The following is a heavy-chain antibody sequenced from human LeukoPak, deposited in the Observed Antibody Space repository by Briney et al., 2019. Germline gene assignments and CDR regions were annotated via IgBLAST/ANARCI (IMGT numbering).Heavy chain of an antibody. CDR1: GGTFSSYA. D-gene: IGHD6-19*01. Sequence: SVKVSCKASGGTFSSYAISWVRQAPGQGLEWMGRIIPILGIASYAQKFQGRVTITADKSTSTAYMELSSLRSEDTAVYYCARDLSSQRYYYYGMDVWGQGTTVTVSS. CDR3: ARDLSSQRYYYYGMDV. V-gene: IGHV1-69*04. CDR2: IIPILGIA. J-gene: IGHJ6*02.